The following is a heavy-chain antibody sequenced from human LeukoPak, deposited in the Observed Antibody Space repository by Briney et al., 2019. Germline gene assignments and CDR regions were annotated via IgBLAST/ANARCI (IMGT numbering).Heavy chain of an antibody. J-gene: IGHJ3*02. Sequence: PGRSPRLSCAASGFTFSSYAMHWVRQAPGKGLEWVAVISYDGSNKYYADSVKGRFTISRDNSKNTLYLQMNSLRAEDTAVYYCANSKAGAFDIWGQGTMVTVSS. D-gene: IGHD6-19*01. CDR2: ISYDGSNK. V-gene: IGHV3-30-3*01. CDR1: GFTFSSYA. CDR3: ANSKAGAFDI.